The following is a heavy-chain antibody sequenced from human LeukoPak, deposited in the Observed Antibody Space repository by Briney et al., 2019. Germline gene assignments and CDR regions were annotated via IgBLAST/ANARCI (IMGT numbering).Heavy chain of an antibody. CDR1: GFTFNTFN. CDR3: ARGHYDVLAASYKWTPDY. Sequence: GGSPRLSCAASGFTFNTFNMNWVRQAPGKGLEWVSSITSGGDYIYYADSVKGRFTTSRDNAKNSLSLQLNSLRVEDTAVYYCARGHYDVLAASYKWTPDYWGQGTLVTVSS. CDR2: ITSGGDYI. J-gene: IGHJ4*02. D-gene: IGHD3-9*01. V-gene: IGHV3-21*01.